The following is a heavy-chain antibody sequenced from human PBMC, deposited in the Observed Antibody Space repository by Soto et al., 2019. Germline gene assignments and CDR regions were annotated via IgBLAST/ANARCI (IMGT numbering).Heavy chain of an antibody. CDR1: GYNFDGYW. Sequence: GESLKISCVGSGYNFDGYWIAWVRQMPGKGLEWMGTIYPSDSGTRYSPSFQGQVTISVDKSISTAYLQWSSLRASDTAMYYCARAPGRAAVAGPTTPYNCWGQGTLVTFSS. D-gene: IGHD2-15*01. V-gene: IGHV5-51*01. CDR2: IYPSDSGT. J-gene: IGHJ4*02. CDR3: ARAPGRAAVAGPTTPYNC.